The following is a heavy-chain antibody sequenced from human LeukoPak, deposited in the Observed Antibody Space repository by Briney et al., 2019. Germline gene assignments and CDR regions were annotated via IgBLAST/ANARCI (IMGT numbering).Heavy chain of an antibody. CDR1: GFTFSSYS. J-gene: IGHJ4*02. Sequence: GGSLRLSCAASGFTFSSYSMNWVRQAPGKGLEWVSSISSSSSYIYYADSVKGRFTISRDNSKNTLYLQMNSLRAEDTAVYYCAKDFLRYCSGGSCSYFDYWGQGTLVTVSS. CDR3: AKDFLRYCSGGSCSYFDY. V-gene: IGHV3-21*01. CDR2: ISSSSSYI. D-gene: IGHD2-15*01.